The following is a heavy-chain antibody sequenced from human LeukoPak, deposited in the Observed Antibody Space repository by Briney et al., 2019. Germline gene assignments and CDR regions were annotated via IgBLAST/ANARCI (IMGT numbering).Heavy chain of an antibody. CDR3: AKESLYFYDSSGYYSYYFDY. D-gene: IGHD3-22*01. CDR1: GFTFSSYA. V-gene: IGHV3-23*01. J-gene: IGHJ4*02. Sequence: GGSLRLSCAASGFTFSSYAMSWLRQAPGKAREWVPAISGSGGSTYYADSVKGWFTISRDNSKNTLYLQMNSLRAEDTAVYYCAKESLYFYDSSGYYSYYFDYWGQGTLVTVSS. CDR2: ISGSGGST.